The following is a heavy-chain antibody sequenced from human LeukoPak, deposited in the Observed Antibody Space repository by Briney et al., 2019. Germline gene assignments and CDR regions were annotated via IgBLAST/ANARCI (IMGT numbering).Heavy chain of an antibody. CDR2: ISSSGSTI. D-gene: IGHD3-10*02. CDR3: AELGITMIGGV. CDR1: GFTFSNAW. Sequence: GGSLRLSCAASGFTFSNAWMSWVRQAPGKGLEWVSYISSSGSTIYYADSVKGRFTIPRDNAKNSLYLQMNSLRAEDTAVYYCAELGITMIGGVWGKGTTVTISS. J-gene: IGHJ6*04. V-gene: IGHV3-11*04.